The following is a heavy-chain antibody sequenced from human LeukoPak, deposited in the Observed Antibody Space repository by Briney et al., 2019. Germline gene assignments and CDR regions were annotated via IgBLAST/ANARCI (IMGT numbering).Heavy chain of an antibody. J-gene: IGHJ4*02. Sequence: SGPTLVKPTQTLTLTCTFSGLSLSTSGVGVGWIRQPPGKALEWLALIYWNDDKRYSPSLKSRLTITKDTSKNQVVLTMTNMDPVDTATYYCAHSRWLVPSFDYWGQGTLVTVSS. CDR2: IYWNDDK. CDR1: GLSLSTSGVG. CDR3: AHSRWLVPSFDY. V-gene: IGHV2-5*01. D-gene: IGHD6-19*01.